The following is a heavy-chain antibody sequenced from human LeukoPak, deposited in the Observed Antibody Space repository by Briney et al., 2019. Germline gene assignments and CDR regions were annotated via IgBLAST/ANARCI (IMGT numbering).Heavy chain of an antibody. CDR2: INAGNGNT. V-gene: IGHV1-3*01. D-gene: IGHD4-23*01. CDR3: ARESGYGGNSDYFDY. Sequence: ASVKVSCKASGYTFTNYAMHWVRQAPGQRLEWMGWINAGNGNTKYSQKFQGRVSITRDTSASTAYVELSSLRSEHTAVYYCARESGYGGNSDYFDYWGQGTLVTVSS. CDR1: GYTFTNYA. J-gene: IGHJ4*02.